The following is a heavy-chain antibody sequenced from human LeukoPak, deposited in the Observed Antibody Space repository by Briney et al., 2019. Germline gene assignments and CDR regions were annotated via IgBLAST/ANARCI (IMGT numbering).Heavy chain of an antibody. CDR1: GFTFSSYW. D-gene: IGHD3-22*01. J-gene: IGHJ1*01. V-gene: IGHV3-74*01. Sequence: GGSLCLTCAASGFTFSSYWMHWVRQAPGKGLVWVSRIKSDGSTNYADSVKGGFTISRHNAKNTLSLQMNSLRAEDTGVYYCARAPSEIGGYYPQYLRHWRQGAIVTVSS. CDR3: ARAPSEIGGYYPQYLRH. CDR2: IKSDGST.